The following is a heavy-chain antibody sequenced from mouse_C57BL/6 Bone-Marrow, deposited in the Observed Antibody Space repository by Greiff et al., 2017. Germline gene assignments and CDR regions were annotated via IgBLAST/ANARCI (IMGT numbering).Heavy chain of an antibody. CDR1: GYTFTGYW. CDR2: ILPGSGST. J-gene: IGHJ3*01. D-gene: IGHD3-2*02. V-gene: IGHV1-9*01. CDR3: AAPLLTAQAASFAY. Sequence: VKLQQSGAELMKPGASVKLSCKATGYTFTGYWIEWVKQRPGHGLEWIGEILPGSGSTNYNEKFKGKATFTADTSSNTAYMQLSSLTTEDSAIYYCAAPLLTAQAASFAYWGQGTLVTVSA.